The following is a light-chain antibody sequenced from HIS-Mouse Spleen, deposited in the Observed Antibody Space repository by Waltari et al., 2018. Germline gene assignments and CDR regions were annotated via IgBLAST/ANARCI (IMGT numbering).Light chain of an antibody. J-gene: IGKJ2*01. CDR3: QQSYSTPRT. Sequence: DIQMTQSPSSLSASVGDRVTITCRASQSISSYLNWYQQKPGKAPKLLIYAASSLQRWVPSRFSGSGSGTDFTLTISSLQPEDFATYYCQQSYSTPRTFGQGTKLEIK. V-gene: IGKV1-39*01. CDR2: AAS. CDR1: QSISSY.